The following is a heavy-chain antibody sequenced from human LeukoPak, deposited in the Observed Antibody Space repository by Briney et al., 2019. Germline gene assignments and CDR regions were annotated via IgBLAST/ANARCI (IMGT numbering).Heavy chain of an antibody. CDR2: ISAYNGNT. CDR3: ARVEDCSSTSCYPTSDY. Sequence: ASVKVSCKASGYTFTSYGISWVRQAPGQGLEWMGWISAYNGNTNYAQKLQGRVTMTTDTSTSTAYMELRSLRSDDTAVYYCARVEDCSSTSCYPTSDYWGQGTLVTVSS. CDR1: GYTFTSYG. J-gene: IGHJ4*02. D-gene: IGHD2-2*01. V-gene: IGHV1-18*01.